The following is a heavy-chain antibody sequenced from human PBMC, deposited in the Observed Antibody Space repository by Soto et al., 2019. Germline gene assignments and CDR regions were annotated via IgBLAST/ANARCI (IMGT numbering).Heavy chain of an antibody. V-gene: IGHV1-3*01. CDR2: INAGNGNT. CDR3: ARGSSGWFRFDY. J-gene: IGHJ4*02. CDR1: GYTFTSYA. Sequence: QVQLVQSGAEVKKPGASVKVSCKASGYTFTSYAMHWVRQAPGQRLEWMGWINAGNGNTKYSQKFQGRVTITRDTSASTAYMELSSLRSEDTAVYYRARGSSGWFRFDYWGQGTLVTVSS. D-gene: IGHD6-19*01.